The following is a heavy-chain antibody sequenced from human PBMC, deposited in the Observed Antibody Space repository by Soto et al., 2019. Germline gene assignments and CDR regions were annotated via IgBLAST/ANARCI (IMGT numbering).Heavy chain of an antibody. V-gene: IGHV3-21*03. Sequence: EVQLVESGGGLVEPGGSLRLSCAASGFTFSEYNMNWVRQAPGKGLEWVSSISNDNTYIYYADSVKSRFTISRDNAKNSLYLQINSRRAEHTAVYYCARPRRYYSRVSGYYHIDVWGQGTTVTVSS. J-gene: IGHJ6*03. CDR3: ARPRRYYSRVSGYYHIDV. CDR2: ISNDNTYI. D-gene: IGHD3-10*01. CDR1: GFTFSEYN.